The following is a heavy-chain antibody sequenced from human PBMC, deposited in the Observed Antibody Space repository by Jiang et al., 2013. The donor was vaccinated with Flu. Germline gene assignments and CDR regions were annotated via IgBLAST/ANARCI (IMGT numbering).Heavy chain of an antibody. J-gene: IGHJ3*02. Sequence: QLLESGGDLVQPGRSLRLSCAASGFTFGDYAMTWFRQAPGKGLEWVGFIRSKAYGGTTEYAASVKGRFTISRDDSKSIAYLQMNSLKSEDTAVYYCSRFHFWHGGRDTFDIWGQGTMVTVSS. CDR3: SRFHFWHGGRDTFDI. V-gene: IGHV3-49*03. CDR2: IRSKAYGGTT. CDR1: GFTFGDYA. D-gene: IGHD3-10*01.